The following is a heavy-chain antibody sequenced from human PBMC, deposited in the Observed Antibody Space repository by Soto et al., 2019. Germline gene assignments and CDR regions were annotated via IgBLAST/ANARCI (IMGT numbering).Heavy chain of an antibody. D-gene: IGHD3-22*01. Sequence: GGSLRLSCAASGFTFSSYSMNWVRQAPGKGLEWVSSISSSSSYIYYADSVKGRFTISRDNAKNSLYLQMNSLRAEDTAVYYCARDSGHDIDWFDPWGQGTLVTVSS. CDR3: ARDSGHDIDWFDP. V-gene: IGHV3-21*01. CDR2: ISSSSSYI. CDR1: GFTFSSYS. J-gene: IGHJ5*02.